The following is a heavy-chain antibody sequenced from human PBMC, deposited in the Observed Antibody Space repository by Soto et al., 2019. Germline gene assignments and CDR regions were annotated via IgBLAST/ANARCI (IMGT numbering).Heavy chain of an antibody. J-gene: IGHJ6*02. V-gene: IGHV1-18*01. CDR2: INGYNGNT. D-gene: IGHD3-16*01. CDR3: ARMGDVPYYYYGMDV. Sequence: QVQLVQSGAEVKKPGASVKVSCKASGYIFTSYGVSWVRQAPGQGLEWLGWINGYNGNTNYGQNFQGRVTMTTDTSXCTAYMELRSLRSDDTAVYYCARMGDVPYYYYGMDVWGQGTTVIVSS. CDR1: GYIFTSYG.